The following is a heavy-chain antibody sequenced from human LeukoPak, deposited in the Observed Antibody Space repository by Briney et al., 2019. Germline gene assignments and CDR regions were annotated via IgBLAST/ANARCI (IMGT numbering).Heavy chain of an antibody. Sequence: GGSLRLSCAASGFTFRNYVMSWVRQAPGKGLEWVSSIRSSGDDTSSADSVKGRFTIFRDNSKSTLYLQMNSLRAEDTAIYYCAKVPPPPGRGWYGGDDYWGQGTLVTVPP. CDR2: IRSSGDDT. CDR3: AKVPPPPGRGWYGGDDY. V-gene: IGHV3-23*01. CDR1: GFTFRNYV. D-gene: IGHD6-19*01. J-gene: IGHJ4*02.